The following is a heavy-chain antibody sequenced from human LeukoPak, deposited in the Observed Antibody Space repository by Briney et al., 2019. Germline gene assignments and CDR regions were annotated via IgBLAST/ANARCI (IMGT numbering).Heavy chain of an antibody. Sequence: ASVKVSCKASGYSFTDYYIYWVRQAPGQGLEWMGWIKPNSGDTNYVEKFQGRVTMTRDTSISTAYMELSRLRSDDTAVYYCATFDQDWGTFHYWGQGTLVTVSS. V-gene: IGHV1-2*02. CDR1: GYSFTDYY. CDR2: IKPNSGDT. J-gene: IGHJ4*02. D-gene: IGHD7-27*01. CDR3: ATFDQDWGTFHY.